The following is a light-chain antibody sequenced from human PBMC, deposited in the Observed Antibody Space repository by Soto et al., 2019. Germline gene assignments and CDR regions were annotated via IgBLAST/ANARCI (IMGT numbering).Light chain of an antibody. V-gene: IGKV1-39*01. CDR2: AAS. Sequence: DIKMTQSPFSLSASVGDRVTITCRASQSLSNYLNWFQQKPGNPPKLLIYAASTLQGGVPSRFSGRGSGTDFTLTISSLQPEDFATYYCQQTYSSPETFGQGTKVEI. J-gene: IGKJ1*01. CDR3: QQTYSSPET. CDR1: QSLSNY.